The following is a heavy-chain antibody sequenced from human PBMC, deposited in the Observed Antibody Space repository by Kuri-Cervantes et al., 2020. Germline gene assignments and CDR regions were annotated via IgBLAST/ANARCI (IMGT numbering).Heavy chain of an antibody. CDR1: GFTVSSNY. Sequence: GGSLRLSCAASGFTVSSNYMSWVRQAPGKGLVWVSRINSDGSSTSYADSVKGRFTISRDNAKNTLYLQMNSLRAEDTAVYYCARAGVATIKPGGYYYYYMDVWGKGTTVTVSS. D-gene: IGHD5-12*01. J-gene: IGHJ6*03. V-gene: IGHV3-74*01. CDR2: INSDGSST. CDR3: ARAGVATIKPGGYYYYYMDV.